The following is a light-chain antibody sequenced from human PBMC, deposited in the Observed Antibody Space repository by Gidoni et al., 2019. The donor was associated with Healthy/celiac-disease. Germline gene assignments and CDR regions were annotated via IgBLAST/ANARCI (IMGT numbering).Light chain of an antibody. CDR2: AAS. J-gene: IGKJ4*01. CDR3: QKYNSAPLT. CDR1: LGISNY. Sequence: DIQMTQSPSSLSASVGDRATITCRASLGISNYLAWYQQKPGKVPKLLIYAASTLQSGVPSRFSGSGSGTDFTLTISSLQPEDVATYYCQKYNSAPLTFGGGTKVEIK. V-gene: IGKV1-27*01.